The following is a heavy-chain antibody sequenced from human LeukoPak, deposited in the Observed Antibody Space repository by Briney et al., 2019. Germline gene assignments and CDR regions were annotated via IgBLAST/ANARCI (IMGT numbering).Heavy chain of an antibody. D-gene: IGHD4-17*01. CDR3: ARGMTTVTNYFDY. V-gene: IGHV1-18*01. Sequence: ASVKVSCNASGYTFTSYGISWVRQAPGQGLEWMGWISAYNGDTNYAQKLQGRVTMTTDTSTSTAYMELSRLRSDDTAVYYCARGMTTVTNYFDYWGQGTLVTVSS. J-gene: IGHJ4*02. CDR1: GYTFTSYG. CDR2: ISAYNGDT.